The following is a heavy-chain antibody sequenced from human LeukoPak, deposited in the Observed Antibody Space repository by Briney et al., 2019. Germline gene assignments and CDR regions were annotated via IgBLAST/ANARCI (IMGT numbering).Heavy chain of an antibody. CDR3: ARDSRGDYMDV. CDR1: GFTFSSYS. D-gene: IGHD3-10*01. V-gene: IGHV3-21*01. CDR2: ISSSSSYL. J-gene: IGHJ6*03. Sequence: SGGSLRLSCAASGFTFSSYSMNWVRQAPGKGLEWVSSISSSSSYLYYADSVKGRFTISRDNAKNSLYLQMNSLRAEDTAVYYCARDSRGDYMDVWGKGTTVTVSS.